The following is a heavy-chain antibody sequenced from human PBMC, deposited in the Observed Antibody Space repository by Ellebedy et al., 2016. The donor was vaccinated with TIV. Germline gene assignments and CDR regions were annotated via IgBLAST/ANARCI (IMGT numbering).Heavy chain of an antibody. V-gene: IGHV3-23*01. CDR2: VTGHSEST. CDR3: AKDAVDSGSPPNWFDA. D-gene: IGHD3-10*01. CDR1: GFTFHDYA. J-gene: IGHJ5*02. Sequence: PGGSLRLSCAASGFTFHDYAMSWVRQVPGKGLGWVAAVTGHSESTYYGDSVRGRFTISRANSKNNLFLHMNSLRVEDTALYFCAKDAVDSGSPPNWFDAWGQGSLVTVSS.